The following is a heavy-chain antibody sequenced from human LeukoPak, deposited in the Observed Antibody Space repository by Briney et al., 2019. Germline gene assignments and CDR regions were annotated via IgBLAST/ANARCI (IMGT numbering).Heavy chain of an antibody. CDR2: ITWNGDTT. D-gene: IGHD2-2*02. J-gene: IGHJ6*03. Sequence: GSLRLSCAASGFTFDDYGMSWVRQAPGKGLEWVSGITWNGDTTGYVDSVKGRFAISRDNAKNSLYLQMNSLRAEDTALYYCARAYTNSRHYYYYYMDVWGKGTTVTVSS. CDR1: GFTFDDYG. V-gene: IGHV3-20*04. CDR3: ARAYTNSRHYYYYYMDV.